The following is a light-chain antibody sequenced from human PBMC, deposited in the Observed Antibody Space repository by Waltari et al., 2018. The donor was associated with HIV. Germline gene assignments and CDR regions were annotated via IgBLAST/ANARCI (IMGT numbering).Light chain of an antibody. Sequence: QTVVTQEPSLTVAPGGTVTPDCGSGTGPVSSGHYATWFQQKPGQPPRPLFYSSDRRHSATPARFSASLVGDRATLTLSNLWPDDQADYFCMLFFRSSYVFGGGTRVTVL. CDR1: TGPVSSGHY. V-gene: IGLV7-43*01. CDR2: SSD. J-gene: IGLJ2*01. CDR3: MLFFRSSYV.